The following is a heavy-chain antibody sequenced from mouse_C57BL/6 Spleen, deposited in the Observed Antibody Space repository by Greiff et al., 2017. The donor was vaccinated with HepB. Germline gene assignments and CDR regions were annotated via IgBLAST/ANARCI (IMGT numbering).Heavy chain of an antibody. CDR1: GYTFTSYW. J-gene: IGHJ4*01. Sequence: QVQLQQPGAELVRPGTSVKLSCKASGYTFTSYWMHWVKQRPGQGLEWIGVIDPSDSYTNYNQKFKGKATLTVDTSSSTAYMQLSSLTSEDSVVYYCARSDWSYAMDYWGQGTSVTVSS. CDR3: ARSDWSYAMDY. V-gene: IGHV1-59*01. D-gene: IGHD4-1*01. CDR2: IDPSDSYT.